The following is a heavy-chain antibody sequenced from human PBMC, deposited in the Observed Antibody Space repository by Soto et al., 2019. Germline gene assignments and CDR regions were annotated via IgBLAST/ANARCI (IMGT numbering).Heavy chain of an antibody. D-gene: IGHD4-17*01. CDR1: GGSFSGYY. V-gene: IGHV4-34*01. Sequence: QVQLQQWGAGLLKPSETLSLTCAVYGGSFSGYYWSWIRQPPGKGLEWIGEINHSGTTNYNPSLKSRVTKSVDTSKNRFSLKLSSVTAADTAVYYCATSAWDYGDYVHWFDPWGQGTLVTVSS. CDR2: INHSGTT. J-gene: IGHJ5*02. CDR3: ATSAWDYGDYVHWFDP.